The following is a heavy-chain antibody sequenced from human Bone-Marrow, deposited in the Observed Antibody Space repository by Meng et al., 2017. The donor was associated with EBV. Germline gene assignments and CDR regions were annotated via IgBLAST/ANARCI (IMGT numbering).Heavy chain of an antibody. CDR3: ARGGMSHYYGSASHDY. CDR2: INHSGGT. V-gene: IGHV4-34*01. Sequence: QEQQQQWRAGLWKPSETLSLTCAVTDGSFRDYYWGWIRQPPGKGLEWIGAINHSGGTNYSPSLESRVTISVYTSKNQLSLKLISVTAADTAVYYCARGGMSHYYGSASHDYWGQGTLVTVSS. D-gene: IGHD3-10*01. CDR1: DGSFRDYY. J-gene: IGHJ4*02.